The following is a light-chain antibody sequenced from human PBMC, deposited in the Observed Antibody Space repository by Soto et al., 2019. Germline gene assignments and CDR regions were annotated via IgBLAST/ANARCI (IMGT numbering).Light chain of an antibody. J-gene: IGKJ5*01. CDR3: QQYDDWPLT. CDR2: DAS. V-gene: IGKV3-15*01. CDR1: RSLTTN. Sequence: EVVMTQSPGTLSLSPGGRATLSCRASRSLTTNLAWYQKKPGQAPRLLIHDASTRATGIPARFSGSGSGTEFTLTISGLQSEDFAVDYCQQYDDWPLTFGQGTRLETK.